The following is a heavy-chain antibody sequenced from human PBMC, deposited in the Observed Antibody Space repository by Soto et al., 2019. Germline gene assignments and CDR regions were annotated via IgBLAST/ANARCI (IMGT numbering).Heavy chain of an antibody. CDR2: ISSNGGST. Sequence: GWSLRLSCSVFVFTFISYAMHWVRQAPGKGLQYVSSISSNGGSTYYADSVKGRFTISRDNSKNTLYLQMSSLRVEDTAVYYCVKDRYVDYWGQGNLVTVSS. V-gene: IGHV3-64D*06. CDR3: VKDRYVDY. J-gene: IGHJ4*02. CDR1: VFTFISYA.